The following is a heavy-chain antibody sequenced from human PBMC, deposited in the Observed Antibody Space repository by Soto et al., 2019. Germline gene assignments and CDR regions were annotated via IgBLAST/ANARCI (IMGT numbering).Heavy chain of an antibody. CDR1: GDSVSSNSAA. CDR3: ATETRFLECFPFDY. CDR2: TYYRSKWYN. D-gene: IGHD3-3*01. V-gene: IGHV6-1*01. Sequence: SQTLSLTCAISGDSVSSNSAAWNWIRQSPSRGLEWLGRTYYRSKWYNDYAVSVKSRITINPDTSKNQFSLQLNSVTPEDTAVYHCATETRFLECFPFDYWGQGTLVTVSS. J-gene: IGHJ4*02.